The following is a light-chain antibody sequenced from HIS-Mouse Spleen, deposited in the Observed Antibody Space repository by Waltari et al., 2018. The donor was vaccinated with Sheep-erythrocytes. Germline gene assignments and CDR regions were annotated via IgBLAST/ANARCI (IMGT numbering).Light chain of an antibody. J-gene: IGKJ5*01. CDR2: DAS. CDR1: QSVSSY. CDR3: QQRSNWPPT. V-gene: IGKV3-11*01. Sequence: EIVLTQSPATLSLSPGERATLSCRASQSVSSYLAWYKQKPGQAPRLLIYDASNRATGIPARFSGSGSGTDFTLTISSLEPEDFAVYYCQQRSNWPPTFGQGTRLESK.